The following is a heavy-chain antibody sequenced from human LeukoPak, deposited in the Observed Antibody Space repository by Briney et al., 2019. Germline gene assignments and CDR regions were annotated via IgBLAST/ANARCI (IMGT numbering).Heavy chain of an antibody. CDR1: GGSISTSNYY. D-gene: IGHD3-9*01. CDR3: ARHWAYYDITPTEGHFDY. CDR2: INHSGST. V-gene: IGHV4-39*01. J-gene: IGHJ4*02. Sequence: SETLSLTCTVSGGSISTSNYYWGWIRQPPGKGLEWIGEINHSGSTNYNLSLKSRVTISVDTSKNQFSLKLSSVTAADTAVYYCARHWAYYDITPTEGHFDYWGQGTLVTVSS.